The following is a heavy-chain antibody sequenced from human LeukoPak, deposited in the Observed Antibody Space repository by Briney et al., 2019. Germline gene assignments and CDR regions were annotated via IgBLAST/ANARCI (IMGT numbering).Heavy chain of an antibody. V-gene: IGHV1-18*01. J-gene: IGHJ3*02. CDR2: VSVYNDNT. D-gene: IGHD3-22*01. CDR3: ARSGEGSGSAAFDI. Sequence: ASVTVSCKSSGYTFTSYAISWVRQAPAQGLEWMGWVSVYNDNTNYAQMLQGRVTMTADTSTSTAYMELRSLRSDDTAVYYCARSGEGSGSAAFDIWGQGTMVTVSS. CDR1: GYTFTSYA.